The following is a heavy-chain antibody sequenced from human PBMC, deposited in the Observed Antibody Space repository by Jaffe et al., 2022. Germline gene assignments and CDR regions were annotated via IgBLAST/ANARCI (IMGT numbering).Heavy chain of an antibody. CDR3: ASNTYYSSSPFDY. Sequence: QLQLQESGPGLVKPSETLSLTCTVSGGSISSSSYYWGWIRQPPGKGLEWIGSIYYSGSTYYNPSLKSRVTISVDTSKNQFSLKLSSVTAADTAVYYCASNTYYSSSPFDYWGQGTLVTVSS. CDR1: GGSISSSSYY. J-gene: IGHJ4*02. CDR2: IYYSGST. D-gene: IGHD6-6*01. V-gene: IGHV4-39*01.